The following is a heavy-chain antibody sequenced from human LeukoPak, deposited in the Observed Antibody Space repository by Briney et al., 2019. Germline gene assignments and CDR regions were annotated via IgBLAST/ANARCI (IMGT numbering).Heavy chain of an antibody. Sequence: PSETLSLTCTVSGGSISSYYWSWIRQPPGKGLEWIGYIYYSGSTNYNPSLKSRVTISVDTSKNQFSLKLSSVTAADTAVYCCARGYGDYAYNWFDPWGQGTLVTVSS. CDR3: ARGYGDYAYNWFDP. D-gene: IGHD4-17*01. CDR2: IYYSGST. V-gene: IGHV4-59*01. CDR1: GGSISSYY. J-gene: IGHJ5*02.